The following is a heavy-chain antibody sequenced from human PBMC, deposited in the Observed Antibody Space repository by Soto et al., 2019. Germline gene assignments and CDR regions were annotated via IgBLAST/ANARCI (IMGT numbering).Heavy chain of an antibody. CDR1: GFTFSSYS. D-gene: IGHD4-17*01. Sequence: GVSLRVSWSASGFTFSSYSMNWVRQAPGKGLEWVSSISSSSSYIYYADSVKGRFTISRDNAKNSLYLQMNSLRAEDTAVYYCARECAFGDYVATYFQPCCQCTPVTVSA. CDR2: ISSSSSYI. CDR3: ARECAFGDYVATYFQP. J-gene: IGHJ1*01. V-gene: IGHV3-21*01.